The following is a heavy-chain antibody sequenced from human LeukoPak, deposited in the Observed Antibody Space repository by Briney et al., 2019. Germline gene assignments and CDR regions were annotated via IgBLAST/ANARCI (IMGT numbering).Heavy chain of an antibody. CDR3: ARAKGTAMIKGHWFDP. J-gene: IGHJ5*02. CDR2: IISSSSTI. Sequence: GGSLRLSCAASGFTFSSYSMNWVRQAPGKGLEWVSYIISSSSTIYYADSVEGRFTISRDNAKNSLYLQMNSLRAEDTAVYYCARAKGTAMIKGHWFDPWGQGTLVTVSS. D-gene: IGHD5-18*01. V-gene: IGHV3-48*04. CDR1: GFTFSSYS.